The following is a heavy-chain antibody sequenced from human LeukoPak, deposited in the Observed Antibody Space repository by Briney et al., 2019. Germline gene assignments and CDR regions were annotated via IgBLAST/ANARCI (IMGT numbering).Heavy chain of an antibody. CDR2: IYPSDSDT. J-gene: IGHJ5*02. CDR3: ARHYRGPPRRGDNYFDP. Sequence: GESLKISCKGSGYSFTNYWVGWVRQMPGKGLEWMGIIYPSDSDTRYSPSFQGQVTNSADKSINTAYLQWSSLKASDTAIYYCARHYRGPPRRGDNYFDPWGQGTLVTVSS. CDR1: GYSFTNYW. V-gene: IGHV5-51*01. D-gene: IGHD4/OR15-4a*01.